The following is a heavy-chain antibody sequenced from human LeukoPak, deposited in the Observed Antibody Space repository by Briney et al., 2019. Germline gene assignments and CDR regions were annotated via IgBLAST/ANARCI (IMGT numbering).Heavy chain of an antibody. CDR1: GFTFSNYA. V-gene: IGHV3-23*01. CDR3: AKVELRGVIDYFDY. D-gene: IGHD3-10*01. J-gene: IGHJ4*02. Sequence: GGSLRLSCAASGFTFSNYAMSWVRQTPGKGLEWVSAISGGGGSTYYADSVKGRFTISRDNSKNTLYLQMNSLRAEDTAVYYCAKVELRGVIDYFDYWGQGTLVTVSS. CDR2: ISGGGGST.